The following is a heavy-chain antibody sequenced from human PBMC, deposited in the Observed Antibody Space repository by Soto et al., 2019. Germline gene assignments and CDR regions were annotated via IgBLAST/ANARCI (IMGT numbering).Heavy chain of an antibody. CDR1: GFTFSSYW. D-gene: IGHD2-21*01. J-gene: IGHJ5*02. V-gene: IGHV3-74*01. CDR2: INSDGSST. Sequence: EVQLVESGGGLVQPGGSLRLSCAASGFTFSSYWMHWVRQAPGKRLVWVSRINSDGSSTSYADSVKGRFTISRDNAKNTLYLQMNSLRAEDTAVYYCARDDVVSRNWFDPWGEGTLVTVSS. CDR3: ARDDVVSRNWFDP.